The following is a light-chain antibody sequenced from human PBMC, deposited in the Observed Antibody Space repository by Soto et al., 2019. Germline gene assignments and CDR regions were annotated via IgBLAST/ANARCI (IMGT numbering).Light chain of an antibody. CDR3: QHYKNYPWT. CDR1: QDVGRY. V-gene: IGKV1-8*01. CDR2: GAS. J-gene: IGKJ1*01. Sequence: AIRMTQSPSSLSAPAGDRVAIACRASQDVGRYLAWYQQKPGQAPKLLIYGASTLQSGVPSRFSGGGSGTDFTLTISCLQSEDFATYYCQHYKNYPWTFGQGTKVEIK.